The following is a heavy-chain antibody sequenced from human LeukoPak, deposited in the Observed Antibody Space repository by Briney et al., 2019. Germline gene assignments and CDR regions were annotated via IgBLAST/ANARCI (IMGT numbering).Heavy chain of an antibody. J-gene: IGHJ4*02. D-gene: IGHD3-3*01. CDR1: GYTFSTYG. CDR2: ISAYNGNT. Sequence: ASVKVSCKASGYTFSTYGISWVRQAPGQGLEWMGWISAYNGNTNHAQKLQGRVTMTTDTSTSTVYMELRSLRSDDTAVYYCARDGFPGVTIFGVDTREDRGSEWGQGTLVTVSS. V-gene: IGHV1-18*01. CDR3: ARDGFPGVTIFGVDTREDRGSE.